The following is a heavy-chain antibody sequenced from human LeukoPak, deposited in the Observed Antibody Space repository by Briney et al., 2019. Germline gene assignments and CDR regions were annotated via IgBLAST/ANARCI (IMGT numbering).Heavy chain of an antibody. CDR2: IYTSGST. V-gene: IGHV4-4*07. J-gene: IGHJ4*02. D-gene: IGHD3-22*01. CDR1: GGSISSYY. Sequence: KPSETLSLTCTVSGGSISSYYWSWIRQPAGKGLEWIGRIYTSGSTNYNPSLKSRVTMSVDTSKNHFSLKLSSVTAADTAVYYCARASYYYDSSGSFRYFDYWGQGTLVTVSS. CDR3: ARASYYYDSSGSFRYFDY.